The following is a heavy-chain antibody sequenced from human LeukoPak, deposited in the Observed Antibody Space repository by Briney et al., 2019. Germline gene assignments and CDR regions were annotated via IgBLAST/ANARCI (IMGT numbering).Heavy chain of an antibody. D-gene: IGHD1-20*01. CDR3: ARDRNNYYFDD. V-gene: IGHV3-33*01. CDR1: GYRFYNYG. J-gene: IGHJ4*02. Sequence: PGGSLRLSFAAHGYRFYNYGMRRVRQAPGKGQERGAFIWAEERREFYAESARGRFTASRDNFNSTLYLHMTSLRAEGTALYYCARDRNNYYFDDCGQGTLLSVSS. CDR2: IWAEERRE.